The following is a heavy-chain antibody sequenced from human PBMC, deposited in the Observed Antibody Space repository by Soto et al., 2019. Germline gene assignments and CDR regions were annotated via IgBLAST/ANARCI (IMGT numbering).Heavy chain of an antibody. CDR3: ASVVVVAAARAFDI. D-gene: IGHD2-15*01. CDR2: IIPIFGTA. V-gene: IGHV1-69*13. Sequence: GASVKVSCKASGGTFSSYAISWVRQAPGQGLEWMGGIIPIFGTANYAQKFQGRVTITADESTSTAYMELSSLRSEDTAVYYCASVVVVAAARAFDIWGQGTMVTVSS. J-gene: IGHJ3*02. CDR1: GGTFSSYA.